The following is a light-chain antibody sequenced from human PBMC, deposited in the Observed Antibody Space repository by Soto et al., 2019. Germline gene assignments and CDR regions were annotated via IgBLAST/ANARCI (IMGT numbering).Light chain of an antibody. V-gene: IGKV1-39*01. CDR3: QQSYSTPRVT. Sequence: DIPMTQSPSSLSASVGDRVTITCRASQSISSYLNWYQQKPGKAPKLLIYAASSLQSGVPSRFSRSGSGTNFTLAISSLQPEDFATYYCQQSYSTPRVTFGQGTKLEIK. J-gene: IGKJ2*01. CDR2: AAS. CDR1: QSISSY.